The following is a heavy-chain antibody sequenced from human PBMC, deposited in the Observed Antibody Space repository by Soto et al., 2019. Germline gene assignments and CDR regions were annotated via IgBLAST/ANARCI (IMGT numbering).Heavy chain of an antibody. CDR3: ARIYCTTTTCDSWLDP. V-gene: IGHV5-10-1*01. CDR2: IDPGDTYA. Sequence: SGESLKISCTGFGYTFTTFWISWVRQVPGKGLEWMGRIDPGDTYATYSPAFQGHVTISADKATSTAYLQWSSLKASDTAMYFCARIYCTTTTCDSWLDPWGQGTLVTVSS. J-gene: IGHJ5*02. D-gene: IGHD2-2*01. CDR1: GYTFTTFW.